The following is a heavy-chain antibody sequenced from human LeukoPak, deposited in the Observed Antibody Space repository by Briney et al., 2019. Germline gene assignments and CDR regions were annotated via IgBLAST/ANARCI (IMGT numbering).Heavy chain of an antibody. V-gene: IGHV3-30*18. CDR1: GFTFSSYG. CDR2: ISYDGSNK. CDR3: AKDRCSSTSCYLHY. Sequence: GGSLRLSCAASGFTFSSYGMLWVRQAPGKGLEWVAVISYDGSNKYYADSVKGRFTISRDNSKNTLYLQMNSLRAEDTAVYYCAKDRCSSTSCYLHYWGQGTLVTVSS. J-gene: IGHJ4*02. D-gene: IGHD2-2*01.